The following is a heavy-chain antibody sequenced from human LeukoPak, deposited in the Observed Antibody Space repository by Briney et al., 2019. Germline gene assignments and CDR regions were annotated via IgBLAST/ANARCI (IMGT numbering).Heavy chain of an antibody. CDR2: INHSGST. J-gene: IGHJ4*02. CDR3: ARYPYGSGSYYFDY. V-gene: IGHV4-34*01. CDR1: GGSFSGYY. D-gene: IGHD3-10*01. Sequence: SETLSLTCAVYGGSFSGYYWSWIRQPPGKGLEWIGEINHSGSTNYNPSLKSRVTIPVDTSKNQFSLKLSSVTAADTAVYYCARYPYGSGSYYFDYWGQGTLVTVSS.